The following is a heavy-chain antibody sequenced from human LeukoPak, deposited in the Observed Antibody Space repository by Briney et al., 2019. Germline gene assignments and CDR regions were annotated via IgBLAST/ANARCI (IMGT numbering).Heavy chain of an antibody. J-gene: IGHJ4*02. CDR2: ISSSGSTI. CDR1: GFTFSSYE. CDR3: AREPSRSPYYFDY. V-gene: IGHV3-48*03. Sequence: GGSLRPSCAASGFTFSSYEMNWVRQAPGKGLEWVSYISSSGSTIYYADSVKGRFTISRDNAKNSLYLQMNSLRAEDTAVYYCAREPSRSPYYFDYWGQGTLVTVSS.